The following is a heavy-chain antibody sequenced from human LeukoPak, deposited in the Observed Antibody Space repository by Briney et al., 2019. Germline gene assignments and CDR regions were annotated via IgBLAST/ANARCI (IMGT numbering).Heavy chain of an antibody. CDR1: GFTFSSYA. D-gene: IGHD6-6*01. Sequence: GGSLRLSCAASGFTFSSYAMSWVRQAPGKGLERVSAISGSGGSTYYADSVKGRFTISRDNSKNTLYLQVNSLRAEDTAVYYCAKNEKAYSSSSWYYYYYMDVWGKGTTVTVSS. CDR3: AKNEKAYSSSSWYYYYYMDV. V-gene: IGHV3-23*01. CDR2: ISGSGGST. J-gene: IGHJ6*03.